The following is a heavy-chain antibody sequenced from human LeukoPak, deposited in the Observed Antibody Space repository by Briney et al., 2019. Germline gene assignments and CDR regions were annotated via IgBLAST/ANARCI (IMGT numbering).Heavy chain of an antibody. Sequence: KPSETLSLTCTVSGGSISSSSYYWGWIRQPPGKGLEWIGYIYYSGSTNYNPSLKSRVTISVDTSKNQFSLKLSSVTAADTAVYYCARVGYGGNIDYWGQGTLVTVSS. J-gene: IGHJ4*02. CDR2: IYYSGST. CDR1: GGSISSSSYY. V-gene: IGHV4-61*05. CDR3: ARVGYGGNIDY. D-gene: IGHD4-23*01.